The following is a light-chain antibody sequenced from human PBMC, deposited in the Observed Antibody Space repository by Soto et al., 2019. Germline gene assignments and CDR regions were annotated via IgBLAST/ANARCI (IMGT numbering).Light chain of an antibody. Sequence: QSVLTQPPSVSGAPGQGVTISCTGSSSNVGEGYDVHWYQQLPGTAPKLLIYGNSNRPSGVPDRFSGSRSGAAASLAISGLQAEDEADYYCQSYDTSLSASVVFGAGTKLTVL. CDR1: SSNVGEGYD. CDR2: GNS. CDR3: QSYDTSLSASVV. V-gene: IGLV1-40*01. J-gene: IGLJ2*01.